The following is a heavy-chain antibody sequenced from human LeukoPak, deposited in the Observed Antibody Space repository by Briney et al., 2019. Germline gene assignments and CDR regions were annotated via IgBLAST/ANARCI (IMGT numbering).Heavy chain of an antibody. D-gene: IGHD3-3*02. CDR1: GFTFSSYW. V-gene: IGHV3-7*01. Sequence: PGGSLRLSCAASGFTFSSYWMSWVRQAPGKGLEWVANIRKDGGEKNYLKSVKDPFTHSRDNPKNSQYLRMNGLRAEDTAGYYCTIDCTIALVKGLEDYWGGGTLVSVS. CDR2: IRKDGGEK. J-gene: IGHJ4*02. CDR3: TIDCTIALVKGLEDY.